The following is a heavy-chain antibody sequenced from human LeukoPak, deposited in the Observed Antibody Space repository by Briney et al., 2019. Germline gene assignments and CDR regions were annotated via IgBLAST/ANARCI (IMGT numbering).Heavy chain of an antibody. CDR3: VRDSNYHPDC. D-gene: IGHD4-11*01. CDR1: GFTFGDYW. J-gene: IGHJ4*02. CDR2: IISDGSSA. V-gene: IGHV3-74*01. Sequence: GGSLRLSCAASGFTFGDYWMHWVRQAPGKGLVWVSRIISDGSSASYADSVKGRFTMSRDNAKNALHLQMNSLRVEDTAVYYCVRDSNYHPDCWGQGTLVTVSS.